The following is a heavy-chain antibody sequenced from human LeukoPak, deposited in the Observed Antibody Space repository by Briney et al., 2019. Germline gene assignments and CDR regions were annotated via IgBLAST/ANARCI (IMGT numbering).Heavy chain of an antibody. Sequence: GGSLRLSCAASGFTFSSYTMNWVRQAPGKGLEWVAVISYDGRNKYYADSVKGRFTISRDNSKNTLYLQMNSLRAEDTAVYYCAKDPRRGVGFVGATFDYWGQGTLVSVSS. CDR3: AKDPRRGVGFVGATFDY. V-gene: IGHV3-30*04. CDR1: GFTFSSYT. CDR2: ISYDGRNK. J-gene: IGHJ4*02. D-gene: IGHD1-26*01.